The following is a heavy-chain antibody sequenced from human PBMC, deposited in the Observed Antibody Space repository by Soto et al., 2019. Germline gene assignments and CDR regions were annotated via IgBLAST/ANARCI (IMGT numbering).Heavy chain of an antibody. V-gene: IGHV3-23*01. D-gene: IGHD1-7*01. Sequence: GGSLRLSCAASGFIFENFGMSWVRQAPGKGLEWISSISGSGFKKYYADSEKGRFTISRDNSKSTVYLQMSSLRAEDTALYYCAKNQERELPRVIDFWGQGTLVTVSS. CDR3: AKNQERELPRVIDF. J-gene: IGHJ4*02. CDR2: ISGSGFKK. CDR1: GFIFENFG.